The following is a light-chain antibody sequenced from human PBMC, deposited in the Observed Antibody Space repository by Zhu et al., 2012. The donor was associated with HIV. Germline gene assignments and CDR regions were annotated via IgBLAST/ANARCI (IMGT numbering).Light chain of an antibody. CDR1: QSLATTF. CDR2: VAS. CDR3: LQYVNAPYT. J-gene: IGKJ2*01. V-gene: IGKV3-20*01. Sequence: EIVLTQSPDTLSLSPGERAILSCRASQSLATTFLAWFQQRRGQAPRLLMYVASTRATDIPDRFSASGSGTDFTLTISRLEPEDFAVYYCLQYVNAPYTFGQGTNLEIK.